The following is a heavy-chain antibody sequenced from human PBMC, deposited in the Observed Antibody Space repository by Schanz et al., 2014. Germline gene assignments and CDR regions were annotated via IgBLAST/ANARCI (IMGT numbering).Heavy chain of an antibody. CDR1: GYTFTSYG. CDR2: INAHTGNT. J-gene: IGHJ3*02. Sequence: QGQLVQSGAEVKKPGASVKVSCKASGYTFTSYGITWVRQAPGQGPELMGWINAHTGNTQYAQKFQGRVNMTRDTVTTTVHLELTRLRTDDTAIYYCARVHIATYHYNSAGAFDIWGQGTRVTVSS. V-gene: IGHV1-18*01. CDR3: ARVHIATYHYNSAGAFDI. D-gene: IGHD6-19*01.